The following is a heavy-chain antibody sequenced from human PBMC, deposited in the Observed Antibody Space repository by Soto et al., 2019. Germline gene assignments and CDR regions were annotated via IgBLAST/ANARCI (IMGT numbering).Heavy chain of an antibody. CDR1: GFTFSSYS. Sequence: GGSLRLSCAASGFTFSSYSMNWVRQAPGKGLEWVSSISSSSSYIYYADSVKGRFTISRDNAKNSLYLQMNSLRAEDTAVYYCARDKHYGDYGFTEYGMDVWGQGTTVTVSS. CDR3: ARDKHYGDYGFTEYGMDV. D-gene: IGHD4-17*01. V-gene: IGHV3-21*01. CDR2: ISSSSSYI. J-gene: IGHJ6*02.